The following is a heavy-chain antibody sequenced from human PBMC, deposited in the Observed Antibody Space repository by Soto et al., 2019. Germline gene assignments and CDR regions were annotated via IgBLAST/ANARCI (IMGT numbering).Heavy chain of an antibody. D-gene: IGHD6-25*01. V-gene: IGHV3-53*01. CDR3: ATQRGGGGY. Sequence: EVQLVESGGGLIQPGGSLRLSCAVSGFTVSNNYMSWVRQAPGKGLEGVSVIYSGGYTAYGDSVKGRFTISRDNSKNNISLKKNSLGAEAPAVYYGATQRGGGGYWGQGTLVTVSS. J-gene: IGHJ4*02. CDR2: IYSGGYT. CDR1: GFTVSNNY.